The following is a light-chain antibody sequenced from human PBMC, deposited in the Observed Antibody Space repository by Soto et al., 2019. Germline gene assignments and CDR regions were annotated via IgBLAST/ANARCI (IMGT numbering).Light chain of an antibody. V-gene: IGKV3-11*01. Sequence: EIVLTQSPATLSLSPGERATLSCRASQSVSSYLAWYQQKPGQAPRLLIYDASNRATGIPARFSGSGSGTDFTLTISSLEPEEFAVYYCQQRSNWPLTFGGGTKVDI. CDR2: DAS. CDR3: QQRSNWPLT. CDR1: QSVSSY. J-gene: IGKJ4*01.